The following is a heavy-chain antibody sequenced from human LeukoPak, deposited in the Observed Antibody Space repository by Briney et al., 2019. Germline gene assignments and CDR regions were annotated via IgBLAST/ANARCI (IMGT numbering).Heavy chain of an antibody. D-gene: IGHD5-18*01. CDR3: AKADSYGYRGYYYGMDV. J-gene: IGHJ6*02. CDR1: GFTFSSYA. Sequence: GGSLRLSCAASGFTFSSYAMSWVRQAPGKGLEWVSAISGSGGSTYYADSVKGRITISRDNSKNTLYLQVNSLRAEDTAVYYCAKADSYGYRGYYYGMDVWGQGTTVTVSS. CDR2: ISGSGGST. V-gene: IGHV3-23*01.